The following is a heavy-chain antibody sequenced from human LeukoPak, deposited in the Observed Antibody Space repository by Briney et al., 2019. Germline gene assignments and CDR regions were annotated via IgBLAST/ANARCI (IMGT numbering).Heavy chain of an antibody. CDR1: GGSISSGDYY. D-gene: IGHD6-19*01. CDR3: ARGSYSSGCFDP. CDR2: IYYSGST. Sequence: SETLSLTCTVSGGSISSGDYYWSWIRQPPGKGLEWIGYIYYSGSTYYNPSLKSRVTISVDTSKNQFSLKLSSVTAADTAVYYCARGSYSSGCFDPWGQGTLVTVSS. J-gene: IGHJ5*02. V-gene: IGHV4-30-4*08.